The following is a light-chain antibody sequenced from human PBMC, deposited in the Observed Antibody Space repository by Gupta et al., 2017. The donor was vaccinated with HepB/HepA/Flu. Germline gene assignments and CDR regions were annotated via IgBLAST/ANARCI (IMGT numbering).Light chain of an antibody. Sequence: SYELTQPPSVSVSPGQTARITCSGAALPKQYAYWYQQKPGQAPVLVIYKGNERPSGIPERFSGSSSGTTVTLTISGVQAEDEADYYCQSADSSGTSVVFGGGTKLTVL. J-gene: IGLJ2*01. CDR1: ALPKQY. CDR3: QSADSSGTSVV. CDR2: KGN. V-gene: IGLV3-25*03.